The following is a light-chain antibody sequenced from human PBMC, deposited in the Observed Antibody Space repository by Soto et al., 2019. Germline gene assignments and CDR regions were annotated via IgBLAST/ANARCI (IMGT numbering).Light chain of an antibody. CDR1: QTISSW. CDR2: KAS. J-gene: IGKJ1*01. V-gene: IGKV1-5*03. CDR3: QLSTCHSDA. Sequence: DIQMTQSPSTLSGSGGDRVTITCRASQTISSWLAWYQQKPGKAPKLLIYKASTLKSGVPSRFSGSGSGTEFTLTIFSLQPDDFTPYYCQLSTCHSDAFAQGSKVDIK.